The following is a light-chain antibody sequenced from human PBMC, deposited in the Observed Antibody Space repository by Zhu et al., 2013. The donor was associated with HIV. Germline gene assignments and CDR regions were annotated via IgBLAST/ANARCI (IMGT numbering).Light chain of an antibody. CDR3: QRFGSSVTWT. CDR1: QSVSSY. CDR2: GSS. V-gene: IGKV3-20*01. J-gene: IGKJ1*01. Sequence: EIVLTQSPGTLSLSPGERATLSCRASQSVSSYLAWYQQKPGQAPRLLLYGSSSRAPGIPERFSGSGSGTDFTLTITGLEPEDFGMYFCQRFGSSVTWTFGQGTKLEIK.